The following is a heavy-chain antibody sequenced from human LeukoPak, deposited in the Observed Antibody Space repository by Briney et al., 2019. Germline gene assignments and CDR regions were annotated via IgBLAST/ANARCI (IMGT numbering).Heavy chain of an antibody. Sequence: GGSLRLSCAAPGFIFSSYNMNWVRQAPGKGLEWVSSISSSSHYIYYADSVRGRFTISRDNAKNSLYLQMNSLRAEDTAVYYCARAYSSSVYYFDYWGQGTLVTVSS. CDR2: ISSSSHYI. CDR3: ARAYSSSVYYFDY. V-gene: IGHV3-21*01. J-gene: IGHJ4*02. D-gene: IGHD6-13*01. CDR1: GFIFSSYN.